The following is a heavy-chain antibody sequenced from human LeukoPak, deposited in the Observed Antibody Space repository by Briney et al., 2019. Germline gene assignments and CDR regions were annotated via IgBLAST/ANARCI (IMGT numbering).Heavy chain of an antibody. CDR1: GYSISSAYY. Sequence: SETLSLPCTVSGYSISSAYYWGWVRQSPGKGLGWVGSILHSGSTYYNPSLKSQVTISVDTSKNQFSLKLRSVTAGDTAIYYCARDQACSNGVCSFFDYWGQGTLVTVSS. CDR3: ARDQACSNGVCSFFDY. CDR2: ILHSGST. J-gene: IGHJ4*02. V-gene: IGHV4-38-2*02. D-gene: IGHD2-8*01.